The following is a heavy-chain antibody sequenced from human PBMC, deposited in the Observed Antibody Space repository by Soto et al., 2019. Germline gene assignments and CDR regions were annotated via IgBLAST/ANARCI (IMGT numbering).Heavy chain of an antibody. V-gene: IGHV3-21*01. CDR1: GFTFSSYS. J-gene: IGHJ4*02. CDR2: ISSSSSYI. Sequence: EVQLVESGGGLVKPGGSLRLSCAASGFTFSSYSMNWVRQAPGKGLAWVSSISSSSSYIYYADSVKGRFTISRDNAKNSLYLQMNSLRAEDTAVYYCAREGYNWNYKGYYWGQGTLVTVSS. D-gene: IGHD1-7*01. CDR3: AREGYNWNYKGYY.